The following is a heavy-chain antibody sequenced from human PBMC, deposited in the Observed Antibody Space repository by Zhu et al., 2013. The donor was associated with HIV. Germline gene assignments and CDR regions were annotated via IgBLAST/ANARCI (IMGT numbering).Heavy chain of an antibody. CDR1: GFTFSSYG. CDR3: AKDYSSDRYAVYYYYYGMDV. Sequence: VQLVESGGGVVQPGRSLRLSCAASGFTFSSYGMHWVRQAPGKGLEWVAVISYDGSNKYYADSVKGRFTISRDNSKNTLYLQMNSLRAEDTAVYYCAKDYSSDRYAVYYYYYGMDVWGQGTTVTVSS. J-gene: IGHJ6*02. D-gene: IGHD6-19*01. V-gene: IGHV3-30*18. CDR2: ISYDGSNK.